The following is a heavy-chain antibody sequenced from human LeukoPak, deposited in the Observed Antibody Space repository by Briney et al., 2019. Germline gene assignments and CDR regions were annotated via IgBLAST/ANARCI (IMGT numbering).Heavy chain of an antibody. Sequence: GGSLKLSCAASGFTFSSYSMNWVRQAPGKGLEWVSGINWNGGSTGYADSVKGRFTISRDNAKNSLYLQMNSLRAEDTALYYCARDSRYCSGGSCYLIDYWGQGTLVTVSS. V-gene: IGHV3-20*04. D-gene: IGHD2-15*01. CDR2: INWNGGST. J-gene: IGHJ4*02. CDR1: GFTFSSYS. CDR3: ARDSRYCSGGSCYLIDY.